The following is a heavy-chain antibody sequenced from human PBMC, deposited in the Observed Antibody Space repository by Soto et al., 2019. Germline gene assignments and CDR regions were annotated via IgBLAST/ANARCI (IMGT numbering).Heavy chain of an antibody. V-gene: IGHV1-69*19. CDR1: GGTFNTYA. D-gene: IGHD3-10*01. CDR2: ISPMFGAA. CDR3: AREVQVHTPAFVY. Sequence: QVQLVQSGAEMKKPGSSVKVSCPYSGGTFNTYAMHWVRQAPGQGPEWMGDISPMFGAANYAPKFQGRVTITADESTGTSYMQLSSMTSEDTALYCCAREVQVHTPAFVYWGQGNLVTVSS. J-gene: IGHJ4*02.